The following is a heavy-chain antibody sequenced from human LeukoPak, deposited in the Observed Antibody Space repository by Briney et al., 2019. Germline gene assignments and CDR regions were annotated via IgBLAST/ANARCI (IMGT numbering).Heavy chain of an antibody. J-gene: IGHJ5*02. Sequence: SQTLSLTCTVSGDSISSGAYYWSWIRQPPGKGLEWIGYFYGSGSASYNPSLKSRVTISVDRSNNQFSLKMSSVTAADTAVYYCARDREGNWFDPWGQGTLVTVSS. CDR3: ARDREGNWFDP. CDR2: FYGSGSA. D-gene: IGHD5-24*01. CDR1: GDSISSGAYY. V-gene: IGHV4-30-2*01.